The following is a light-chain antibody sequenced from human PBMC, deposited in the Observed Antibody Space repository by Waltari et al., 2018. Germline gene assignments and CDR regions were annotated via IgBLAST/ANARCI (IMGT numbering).Light chain of an antibody. J-gene: IGKJ3*01. CDR3: QQYGRA. CDR1: QSVSSSY. Sequence: EIVLTQSPGTLSLSPGERATLSCRASQSVSSSYLAWYQQKPGQAPRLLIYGASSRATGIPDRFSGSGSGTDFTLTISRLEPEDFAVYYCQQYGRAFGPGTKVGIK. CDR2: GAS. V-gene: IGKV3-20*01.